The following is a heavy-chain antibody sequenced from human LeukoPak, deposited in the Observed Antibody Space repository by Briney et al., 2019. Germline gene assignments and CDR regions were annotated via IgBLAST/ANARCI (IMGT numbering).Heavy chain of an antibody. Sequence: GGSLRPSCAASGFTFSSYWMHWVRQAPGKGLVWVSRINSDGSSTSYADSVKGRFTISRDNAKNTLYLQMNSLRAEDTAVYYCARDGQQQLVLNWFDPWGQGTLVTVSS. D-gene: IGHD6-13*01. CDR2: INSDGSST. CDR1: GFTFSSYW. J-gene: IGHJ5*02. CDR3: ARDGQQQLVLNWFDP. V-gene: IGHV3-74*01.